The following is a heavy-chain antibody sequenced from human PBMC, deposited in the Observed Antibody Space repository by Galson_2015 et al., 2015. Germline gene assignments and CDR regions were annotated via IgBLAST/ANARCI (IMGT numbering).Heavy chain of an antibody. Sequence: QSGAEVKKPGESLKISCKGSGYSFTSYWIGWVRQMPGKGLEWMGIIYPGDSDTRYSPSFQGQVTISADKSISTAYLQWSSLKASDPGLEYWARRGLIAGAGGESGTEIDYWGQGTLVTVSS. CDR3: ARRGLIAGAGGESGTEIDY. J-gene: IGHJ4*02. V-gene: IGHV5-51*01. CDR1: GYSFTSYW. D-gene: IGHD6-19*01. CDR2: IYPGDSDT.